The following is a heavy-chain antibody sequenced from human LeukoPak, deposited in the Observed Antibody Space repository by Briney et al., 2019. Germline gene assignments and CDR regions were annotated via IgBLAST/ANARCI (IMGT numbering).Heavy chain of an antibody. D-gene: IGHD4-23*01. CDR3: ARDTVVTPRWFDP. J-gene: IGHJ5*02. CDR2: IIPIFGTA. Sequence: SVKVSCKASGGTFSSYAISWVRQAPGQGLEWMGGIIPIFGTANYAQKFQGRVTITTDESTSTAYMELSSLRSEDTAVYYCARDTVVTPRWFDPWGQGTLVTVSS. V-gene: IGHV1-69*05. CDR1: GGTFSSYA.